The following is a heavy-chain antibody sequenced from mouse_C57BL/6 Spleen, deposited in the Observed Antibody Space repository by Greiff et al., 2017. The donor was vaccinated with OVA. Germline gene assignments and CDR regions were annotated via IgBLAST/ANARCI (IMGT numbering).Heavy chain of an antibody. D-gene: IGHD1-1*01. V-gene: IGHV1-69*01. Sequence: QVQLQQPGAELVMPGASVKLSCKASGYTFTSYWMHWVKQRPGQGLEWIGEIDPSDSYTNYNQQFKGKSTLTVDKSSSTAYMQLSSLTSEDSAVYYCARSMYGSSDYWGQGTTLTVSS. CDR1: GYTFTSYW. CDR2: IDPSDSYT. J-gene: IGHJ2*01. CDR3: ARSMYGSSDY.